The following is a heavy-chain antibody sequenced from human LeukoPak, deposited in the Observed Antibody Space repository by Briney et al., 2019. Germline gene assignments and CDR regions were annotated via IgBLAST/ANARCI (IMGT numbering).Heavy chain of an antibody. CDR1: GESISGFY. V-gene: IGHV4-59*01. CDR2: IYYSGST. D-gene: IGHD6-13*01. J-gene: IGHJ4*02. CDR3: ARCGSTWFSFDY. Sequence: KPSETLSLTCTVSGESISGFYWNWIRQPPGKGLEWIGYIYYSGSTNYNPSLKSRVTISADTSKNQVSLKLSSVTAADTAVYYCARCGSTWFSFDYWGQGTLVTISS.